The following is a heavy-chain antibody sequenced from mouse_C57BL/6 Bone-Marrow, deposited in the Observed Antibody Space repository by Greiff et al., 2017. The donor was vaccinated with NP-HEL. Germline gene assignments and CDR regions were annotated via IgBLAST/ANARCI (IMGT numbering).Heavy chain of an antibody. Sequence: QVQLKQSGPELVRPGVSVKISCKGSGYTFTDYAMHWVKQSHAKSLEWIGVISTYYGDASYNQKFKDKATMTVDKSSSTAYMELARLTSEDSAVYYCARADYYGSRPRWYFDVWGTGTTVTVSS. CDR3: ARADYYGSRPRWYFDV. V-gene: IGHV1-67*01. CDR2: ISTYYGDA. CDR1: GYTFTDYA. D-gene: IGHD1-1*01. J-gene: IGHJ1*03.